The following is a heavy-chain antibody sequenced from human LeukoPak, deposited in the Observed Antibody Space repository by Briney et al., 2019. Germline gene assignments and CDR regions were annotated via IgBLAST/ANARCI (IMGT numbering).Heavy chain of an antibody. CDR1: GYTFTSYG. J-gene: IGHJ5*01. D-gene: IGHD3-22*01. V-gene: IGHV1-18*01. CDR3: ARPRNYYDSGGYYNWFDS. CDR2: INVNNGNT. Sequence: GASVKVSCKASGYTFTSYGISWVRQAPGQGLEWMGWINVNNGNTKYAQKFQGRVTMTTDTSTSTAYMELRSLRSDDTAVYYCARPRNYYDSGGYYNWFDSWGQGTLVTVSS.